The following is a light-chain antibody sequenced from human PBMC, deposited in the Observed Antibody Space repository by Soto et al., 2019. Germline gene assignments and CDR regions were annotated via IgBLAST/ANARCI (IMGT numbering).Light chain of an antibody. CDR3: SSYTSSSTKV. Sequence: QSALTQPASVSGSPGQSITISCTGTSSDVGGYNYVSWYQQHPGKAPKIMIYEVSNRPSGVSNRFSGSKSANAASLTISGLQAEDEADYYCSSYTSSSTKVFGTGTKLTVL. CDR2: EVS. CDR1: SSDVGGYNY. J-gene: IGLJ1*01. V-gene: IGLV2-14*01.